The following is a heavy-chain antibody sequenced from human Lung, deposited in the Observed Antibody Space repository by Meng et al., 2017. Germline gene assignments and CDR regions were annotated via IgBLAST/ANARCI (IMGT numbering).Heavy chain of an antibody. CDR3: ARGPTTMAHDFDY. CDR2: INHSGST. Sequence: QVHLQQWGAGLLKPSGPLSLPCFVSGGSVSDYYWSWIRQPPGKGLEWIGEINHSGSTNYNPSLESRATISVDTSQNNLSLKLSSVTAADSAVYYCARGPTTMAHDFDYWGQGTLVTVSS. V-gene: IGHV4-34*01. J-gene: IGHJ4*02. D-gene: IGHD4-11*01. CDR1: GGSVSDYY.